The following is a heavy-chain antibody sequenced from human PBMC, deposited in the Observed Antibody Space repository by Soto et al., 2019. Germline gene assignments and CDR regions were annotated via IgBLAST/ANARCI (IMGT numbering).Heavy chain of an antibody. CDR2: IYYSGTT. J-gene: IGHJ6*02. Sequence: SETLSLTCTVSGGSISSYYWSWIRQPPGKGLEWIGYIYYSGTTNYNPSLKSRVSISADTSKNQFSLKLSSVTAADTAVYYCARDVSGSYVGPGRYYYGMDVWGQGTTVTVSS. CDR1: GGSISSYY. D-gene: IGHD1-26*01. CDR3: ARDVSGSYVGPGRYYYGMDV. V-gene: IGHV4-59*01.